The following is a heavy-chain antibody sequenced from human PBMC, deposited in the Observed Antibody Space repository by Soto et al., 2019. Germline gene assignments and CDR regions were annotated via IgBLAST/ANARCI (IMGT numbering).Heavy chain of an antibody. J-gene: IGHJ6*02. CDR3: ARWTTISPGMDV. Sequence: PSETLSLTCAVYGGSFSGYYWSWIRQPPGKGLEWIGEINHSGSTNYNPSLKSRVTISVDTSKNQFSLKLSSVTAADTAVYYCARWTTISPGMDVWGQGTTVTVSS. V-gene: IGHV4-34*01. CDR1: GGSFSGYY. D-gene: IGHD3-3*01. CDR2: INHSGST.